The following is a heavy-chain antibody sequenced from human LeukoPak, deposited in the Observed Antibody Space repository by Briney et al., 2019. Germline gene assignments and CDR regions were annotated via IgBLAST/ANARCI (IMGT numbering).Heavy chain of an antibody. Sequence: SETLSLTCTVSGGSMSNYYWSWIRQPPGKGLEWIGYIYYSGSTNYNSSLKSRVTISVDTSKNQFSLKLSSVTAADTAVYYCARSIPKIRYCSGGSCYPDYFDYWGQGTWSPSPQ. J-gene: IGHJ4*02. V-gene: IGHV4-59*08. CDR3: ARSIPKIRYCSGGSCYPDYFDY. D-gene: IGHD2-15*01. CDR2: IYYSGST. CDR1: GGSMSNYY.